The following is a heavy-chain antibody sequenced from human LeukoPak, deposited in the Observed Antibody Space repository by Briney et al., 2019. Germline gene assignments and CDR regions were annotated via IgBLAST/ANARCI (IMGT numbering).Heavy chain of an antibody. Sequence: PGGSLRLSCAASGFTFSSAWMSWVRQAPGKGLEWVGRITSKTDGGATDYAAPVKGRFTISRDDSKNTLYLQMNSLETEDYCRRVRDYWGQGTLVTVSS. CDR1: GFTFSSAW. V-gene: IGHV3-15*01. CDR3: DY. D-gene: IGHD5-24*01. CDR2: ITSKTDGGAT. J-gene: IGHJ4*02.